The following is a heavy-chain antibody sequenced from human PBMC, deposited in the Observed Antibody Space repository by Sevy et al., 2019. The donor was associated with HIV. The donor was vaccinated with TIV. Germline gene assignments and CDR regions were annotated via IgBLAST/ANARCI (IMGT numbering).Heavy chain of an antibody. V-gene: IGHV3-53*01. CDR2: IYSGGST. CDR3: AQRGAVAGTIAFDI. D-gene: IGHD6-19*01. J-gene: IGHJ3*02. Sequence: GGSLRLSCAASGFTVSSNYMSWVRRAPGKGLEWVSVIYSGGSTYYADSVKGRFTISRDNSKNTLYLQMNSLRAEDTAVYYCAQRGAVAGTIAFDIWGQGTMVTVSS. CDR1: GFTVSSNY.